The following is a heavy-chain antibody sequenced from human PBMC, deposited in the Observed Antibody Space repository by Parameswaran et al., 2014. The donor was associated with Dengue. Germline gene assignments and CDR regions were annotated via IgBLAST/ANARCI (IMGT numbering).Heavy chain of an antibody. CDR1: GLTFNTYA. CDR2: ISGSGSGT. D-gene: IGHD2-15*01. CDR3: ANLFTAVTHGPALHDH. V-gene: IGHV3-23*01. Sequence: ESLKISCAASGLTFNTYALTWVRQAPGKGLEWVATISGSGSGTYQSDSVKGRFSISRDNARNTLYLQMNRLRAEDTAIYFCANLFTAVTHGPALHDHWGQGTLVTVSS. J-gene: IGHJ4*02.